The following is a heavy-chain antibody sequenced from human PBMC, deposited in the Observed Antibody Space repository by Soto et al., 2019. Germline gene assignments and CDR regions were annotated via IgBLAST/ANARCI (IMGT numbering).Heavy chain of an antibody. CDR1: GYTFTSYD. CDR3: ARSVDTAMVKDY. D-gene: IGHD5-18*01. V-gene: IGHV1-8*01. Sequence: ASVKVSCKASGYTFTSYDINWVRQATGQGLEWMGWMNPNSGNTGYAQKFQGRVTMTRNTSISTAYMGLSSLRSEDTAVYYCARSVDTAMVKDYWGQGTLVTVSS. CDR2: MNPNSGNT. J-gene: IGHJ4*02.